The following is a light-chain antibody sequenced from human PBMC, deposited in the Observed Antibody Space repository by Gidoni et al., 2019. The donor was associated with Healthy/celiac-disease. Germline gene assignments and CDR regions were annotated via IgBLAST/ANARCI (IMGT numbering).Light chain of an antibody. J-gene: IGKJ3*01. V-gene: IGKV3-20*01. CDR3: QQYGRTT. Sequence: EIVLTQSPGTLSLSPGERATLSCRASQSVSSSYLAWYQQKPGQAPRLLIYGASSRATGIPDRFSGSGSGTDFTLTISRLEPEDFAVYYCQQYGRTTFGPGTKVDIK. CDR1: QSVSSSY. CDR2: GAS.